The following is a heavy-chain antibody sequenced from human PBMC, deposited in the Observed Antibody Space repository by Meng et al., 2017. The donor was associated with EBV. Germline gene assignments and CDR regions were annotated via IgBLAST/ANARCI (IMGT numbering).Heavy chain of an antibody. CDR1: GFTFSSYG. V-gene: IGHV3-30*03. D-gene: IGHD6-19*01. CDR3: ASAEEAVAGTLDY. CDR2: ISYDGSNK. J-gene: IGHJ4*02. Sequence: VRVVESGGGVVHPGRSLRLSCAAFGFTFSSYGMHWVRQAPGKGLEWVAVISYDGSNKYYADSVKGRFTISRDNSKNTLYLQMNSLRAEDTAVYYCASAEEAVAGTLDYWGQGTLVTVSS.